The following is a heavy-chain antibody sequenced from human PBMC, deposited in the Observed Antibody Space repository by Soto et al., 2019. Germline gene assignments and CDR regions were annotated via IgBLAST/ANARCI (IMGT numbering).Heavy chain of an antibody. CDR1: GYSFTSYW. V-gene: IGHV5-51*01. CDR3: ARFLCSGGSCYSEVDYYYGMDV. CDR2: IYPGDSDT. J-gene: IGHJ6*02. D-gene: IGHD2-15*01. Sequence: GESLKISCKGSGYSFTSYWIGWVRQMPGKGLEWMGIIYPGDSDTRYSPSFQGQVTISADKSISTAYLQWSSLKASDTAMYYCARFLCSGGSCYSEVDYYYGMDVWGQGTTVTVSS.